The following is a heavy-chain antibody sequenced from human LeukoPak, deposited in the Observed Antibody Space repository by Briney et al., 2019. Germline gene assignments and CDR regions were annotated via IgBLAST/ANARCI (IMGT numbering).Heavy chain of an antibody. CDR1: GFTFSSYA. CDR3: IVFGDSNH. D-gene: IGHD4-17*01. CDR2: ISGSGGST. Sequence: GGSLRLSCAASGFTFSSYAMSWVRKAPGKGLEWVSAISGSGGSTYYADSVKGRFTISRDTSKNTLYLQINSLSVEDTAVYYCIVFGDSNHWGQGTLVTASS. V-gene: IGHV3-23*01. J-gene: IGHJ5*02.